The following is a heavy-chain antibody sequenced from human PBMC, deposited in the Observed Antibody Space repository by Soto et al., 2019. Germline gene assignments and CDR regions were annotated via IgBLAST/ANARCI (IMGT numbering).Heavy chain of an antibody. CDR3: ARDLPQYCSAGSCYPDS. V-gene: IGHV3-30-3*01. Sequence: QVQLVESGGGVVQPGRSLRLSCAASGFTFSTYAMHWVRQAPGKGLAWVAIISYHGSNKYYADSVKGRSTISRDDPNNTLYLQMNSLRPEDTAVYYCARDLPQYCSAGSCYPDSWGQGTLVTVSS. CDR2: ISYHGSNK. D-gene: IGHD2-15*01. CDR1: GFTFSTYA. J-gene: IGHJ4*02.